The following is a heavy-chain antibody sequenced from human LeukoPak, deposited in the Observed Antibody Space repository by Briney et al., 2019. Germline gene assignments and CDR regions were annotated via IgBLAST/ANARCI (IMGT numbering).Heavy chain of an antibody. Sequence: SETLSLTCSVSGGSISGYYWSWIRQPAGKGLEWIGRIYSSGSTNYNPSLKSRVTISVDTSKNQFSLKLSSVTAADTAVYYCARGASYYYKDVWGKGTTVTVSS. J-gene: IGHJ6*03. V-gene: IGHV4-4*07. CDR3: ARGASYYYKDV. CDR1: GGSISGYY. CDR2: IYSSGST. D-gene: IGHD2-21*01.